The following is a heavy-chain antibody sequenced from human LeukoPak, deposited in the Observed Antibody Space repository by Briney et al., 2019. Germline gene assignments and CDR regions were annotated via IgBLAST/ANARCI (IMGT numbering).Heavy chain of an antibody. CDR3: AGRSIAARRTTKDY. J-gene: IGHJ4*02. CDR1: GGSISSGGYY. Sequence: SQTLSLTCTVSGGSISSGGYYWSWLRQHPGTGLEWIGYIYYSGSTYYNPSLKSRVTISVDTSKNQFSLKLSSVTAADTAVYYCAGRSIAARRTTKDYWGQGTLVTVSS. V-gene: IGHV4-31*03. CDR2: IYYSGST. D-gene: IGHD6-6*01.